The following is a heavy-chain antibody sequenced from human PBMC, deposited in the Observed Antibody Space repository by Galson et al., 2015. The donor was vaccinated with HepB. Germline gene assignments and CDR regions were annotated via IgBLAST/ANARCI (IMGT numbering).Heavy chain of an antibody. J-gene: IGHJ4*02. CDR2: INHSGST. D-gene: IGHD3-22*01. CDR1: GGSFSGYY. CDR3: ARDNDSSGYYDY. V-gene: IGHV4-34*01. Sequence: LSLTCAVYGGSFSGYYWSWIRQPPGKGLEWIGEINHSGSTNYNPSLKSRVTISVDTSKNQFSLKLSSVTAADTAVYYCARDNDSSGYYDYWGQGTLVTVSS.